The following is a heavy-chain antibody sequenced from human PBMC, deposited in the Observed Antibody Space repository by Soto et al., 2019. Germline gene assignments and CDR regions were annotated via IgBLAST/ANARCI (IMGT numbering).Heavy chain of an antibody. Sequence: GGSLRLSCAASGFTFSSYAMSWVRQAPGKGLEWVSAISGSGGSTYYADSVKGRFTTSRDNSKNTLYLQMNSLRAEDTAVYYCAKNLAGTKAIDYWGQGTLVTVSS. CDR3: AKNLAGTKAIDY. CDR2: ISGSGGST. J-gene: IGHJ4*02. D-gene: IGHD6-19*01. CDR1: GFTFSSYA. V-gene: IGHV3-23*01.